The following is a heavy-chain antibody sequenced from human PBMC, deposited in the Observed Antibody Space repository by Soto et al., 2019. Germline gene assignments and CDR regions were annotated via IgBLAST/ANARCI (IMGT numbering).Heavy chain of an antibody. D-gene: IGHD3-3*01. CDR3: ASHYDFWSGYFSGFDP. CDR1: GYTFTSYG. V-gene: IGHV1-18*01. Sequence: ASVKVSCKASGYTFTSYGISWVRQAPEQGLEWMGWISAYNGNTNYAQKLQGRVTMTTDTSTSTAYMELRSLRSDDTAVYYCASHYDFWSGYFSGFDPWGQGTLVTVSS. J-gene: IGHJ5*02. CDR2: ISAYNGNT.